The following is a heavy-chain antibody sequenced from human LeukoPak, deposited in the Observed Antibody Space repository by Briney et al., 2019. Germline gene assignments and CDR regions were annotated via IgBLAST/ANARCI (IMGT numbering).Heavy chain of an antibody. CDR1: GYTFTGYY. D-gene: IGHD6-19*01. CDR3: ASFIAVAGYYYYYMDV. Sequence: ASVKVSCKASGYTFTGYYMHWVRQAPGQGLEWMGRINPNSGGTNYAQKFQGRVTMTRDTSISTAYMELSRLRSDDTAVYYCASFIAVAGYYYYYMDVWGKGTTVTVSS. CDR2: INPNSGGT. V-gene: IGHV1-2*06. J-gene: IGHJ6*03.